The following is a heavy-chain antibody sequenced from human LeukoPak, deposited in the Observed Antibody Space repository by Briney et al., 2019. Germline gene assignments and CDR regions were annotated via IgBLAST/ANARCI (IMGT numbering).Heavy chain of an antibody. CDR3: AREGRTTIFGVVRRDALADDAFDI. J-gene: IGHJ3*02. Sequence: SETLSLTCTVSGGSISSGGYYRSWIRQPPGKGLEWIGYIYHSGSTYYNPSLKSRVTISVDRSKNQFSLKLSSVTAADTAVYYCAREGRTTIFGVVRRDALADDAFDIWGQGTMVTVSS. CDR2: IYHSGST. D-gene: IGHD3-3*01. V-gene: IGHV4-30-2*01. CDR1: GGSISSGGYY.